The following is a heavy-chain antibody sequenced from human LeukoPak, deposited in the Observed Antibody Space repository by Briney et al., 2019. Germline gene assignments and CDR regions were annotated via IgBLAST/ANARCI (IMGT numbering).Heavy chain of an antibody. V-gene: IGHV3-48*03. Sequence: GGSLRLSCAASGFTFSDYEMNWVRQAPGKGLEWVSYISSSASIIYYSDSVKGRFTISRDNAKNSLYLQMNSLRDEDTAVYYCASVPGSGSYPYYFDYWGQGTLVTVSS. J-gene: IGHJ4*02. CDR1: GFTFSDYE. CDR3: ASVPGSGSYPYYFDY. CDR2: ISSSASII. D-gene: IGHD1-26*01.